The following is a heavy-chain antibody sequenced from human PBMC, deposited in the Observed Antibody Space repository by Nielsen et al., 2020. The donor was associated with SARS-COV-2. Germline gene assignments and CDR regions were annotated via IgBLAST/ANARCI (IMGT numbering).Heavy chain of an antibody. CDR1: GYSFTSYL. J-gene: IGHJ4*02. V-gene: IGHV5-51*01. CDR2: IYPGDSDT. Sequence: VESLKISCKGSGYSFTSYLIGRVRQMPGKGLEWMGIIYPGDSDTRYSPSFQGQVTISADKSISTAYLQWSSLKASDTAMYYCAGRVRRYYDSSGYYSYYFDYWGQETLVNVSS. CDR3: AGRVRRYYDSSGYYSYYFDY. D-gene: IGHD3-22*01.